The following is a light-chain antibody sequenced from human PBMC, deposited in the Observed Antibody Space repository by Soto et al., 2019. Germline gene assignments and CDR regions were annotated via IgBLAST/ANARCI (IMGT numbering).Light chain of an antibody. Sequence: DIVMTQSPDSLAVSLGERATINCKSSQSLLHTSNDKNYLAWYQQKPGQAPTLLIYWASTRQSGVPDRFSGSGSGTDFTLTSSSLQAQDVAVYYCQQYYDTPLTFGGGTKVESK. CDR3: QQYYDTPLT. CDR2: WAS. CDR1: QSLLHTSNDKNY. V-gene: IGKV4-1*01. J-gene: IGKJ4*01.